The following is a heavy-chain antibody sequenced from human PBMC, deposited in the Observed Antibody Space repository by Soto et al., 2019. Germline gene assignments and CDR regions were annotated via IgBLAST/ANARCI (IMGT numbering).Heavy chain of an antibody. CDR3: TRANWYSEY. Sequence: SETLSLTCTVSGGSISSSSYYWGWIRQPPGKGLEWIGSIYYSGSTYYNPSLKSRVTISVDTSKNQFSLKLSSVTAADTAIYYCTRANWYSEYWGQGTLVTVSS. D-gene: IGHD7-27*01. CDR2: IYYSGST. J-gene: IGHJ4*02. V-gene: IGHV4-39*07. CDR1: GGSISSSSYY.